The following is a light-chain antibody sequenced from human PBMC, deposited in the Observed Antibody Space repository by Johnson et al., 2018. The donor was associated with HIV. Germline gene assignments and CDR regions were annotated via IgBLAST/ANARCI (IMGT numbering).Light chain of an antibody. Sequence: QSVLTQPPSVSAAPGQKVTISCSGSSSNIGNNYVSWYQQLPGTAPKLLIYDNNKRPSGIPDRFSGSKSGTSATLGITGLQTGDEADYYCGTWDSSLSARVFGTGTKIPV. CDR2: DNN. CDR3: GTWDSSLSARV. CDR1: SSNIGNNY. J-gene: IGLJ1*01. V-gene: IGLV1-51*01.